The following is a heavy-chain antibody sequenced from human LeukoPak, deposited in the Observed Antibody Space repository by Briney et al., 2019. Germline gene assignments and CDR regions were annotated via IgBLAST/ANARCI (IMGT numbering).Heavy chain of an antibody. CDR2: ISSSSNSI. J-gene: IGHJ5*02. V-gene: IGHV3-21*01. Sequence: GGSLILSCAASGFIFSSYSMNWVRQAPGKGLEWVSSISSSSNSIYYADSVRGRFTISRDNAENSLFLQMNTLRAEDTAVYYCARGIPVAGRSNWFDPWGQGTLVTVSS. CDR1: GFIFSSYS. CDR3: ARGIPVAGRSNWFDP. D-gene: IGHD6-19*01.